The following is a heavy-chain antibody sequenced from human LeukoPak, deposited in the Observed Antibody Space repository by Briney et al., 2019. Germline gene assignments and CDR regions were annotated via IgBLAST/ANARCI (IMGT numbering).Heavy chain of an antibody. CDR1: GGSISSGSYY. J-gene: IGHJ3*02. V-gene: IGHV4-61*02. Sequence: SETLSLTCTVSGGSISSGSYYWSWIRQPAGKGLEWIGRIYTSGGTNYNPSLKSRVTISVDTSKNQFSLKLNSVTAADTAVYYCARGEGGATESGVFDIWGQGTVVTVSS. CDR3: ARGEGGATESGVFDI. D-gene: IGHD1-26*01. CDR2: IYTSGGT.